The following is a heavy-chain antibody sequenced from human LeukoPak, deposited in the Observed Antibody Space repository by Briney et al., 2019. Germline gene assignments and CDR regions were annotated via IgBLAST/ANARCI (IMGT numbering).Heavy chain of an antibody. V-gene: IGHV3-23*01. CDR3: AKDLIAYYDSGGYYSPFDS. CDR1: GFTFSNYA. CDR2: ISSSGGST. J-gene: IGHJ4*02. D-gene: IGHD3-22*01. Sequence: GGSLRLSCAASGFTFSNYAMSWVRQAPGKRLEWVSTISSSGGSTYYADSVKGRFSISRDNSKNTLYLQMNSLRAEDTAVYYCAKDLIAYYDSGGYYSPFDSWGQGTLVTVSS.